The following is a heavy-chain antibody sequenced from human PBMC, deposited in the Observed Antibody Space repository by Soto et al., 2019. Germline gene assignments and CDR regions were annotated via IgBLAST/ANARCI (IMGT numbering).Heavy chain of an antibody. CDR2: ISSSGSTI. CDR1: GFTFSDYY. D-gene: IGHD2-21*02. J-gene: IGHJ6*02. CDR3: ASGYCGGDCYSYYYYGMDV. Sequence: GESLKISCAASGFTFSDYYMSWIRQAPGKGLEWVSYISSSGSTIYYADSVKGRFTISRDNAKNSLYLQMNSLRAEDTAVYYCASGYCGGDCYSYYYYGMDVWGQGTTVTVSS. V-gene: IGHV3-11*01.